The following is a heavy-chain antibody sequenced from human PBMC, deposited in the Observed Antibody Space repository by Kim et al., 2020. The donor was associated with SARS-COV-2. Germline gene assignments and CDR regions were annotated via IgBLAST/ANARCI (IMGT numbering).Heavy chain of an antibody. D-gene: IGHD2-2*01. CDR1: GYTFTSYY. CDR2: INPSGGST. CDR3: ARDGEGYCSSTSCYLDF. J-gene: IGHJ4*02. Sequence: ASVKVSCKASGYTFTSYYMHWVRQAPVQGLEWMGIINPSGGSTSYAQKFQGRVTMTRDTSTSTVYMELSSLRSEDTAVYYCARDGEGYCSSTSCYLDFWGPGTLVTISS. V-gene: IGHV1-46*01.